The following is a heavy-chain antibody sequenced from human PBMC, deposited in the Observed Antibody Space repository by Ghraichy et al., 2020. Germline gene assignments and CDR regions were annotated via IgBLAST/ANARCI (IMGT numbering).Heavy chain of an antibody. CDR2: IIPVLGIA. V-gene: IGHV1-69*02. CDR1: GSTFSKYI. D-gene: IGHD2-21*01. Sequence: SVKVSCKASGSTFSKYIIDWVRQAPGQGLEWMGKIIPVLGIANSADKFQDRVTFTADNSTSTAYMELSSLTSEDTAVYYCASMIVMVGEDAFDIWGQGTMVTCSS. CDR3: ASMIVMVGEDAFDI. J-gene: IGHJ3*02.